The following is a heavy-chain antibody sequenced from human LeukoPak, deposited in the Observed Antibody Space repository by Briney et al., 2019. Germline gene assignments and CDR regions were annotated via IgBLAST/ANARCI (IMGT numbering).Heavy chain of an antibody. J-gene: IGHJ4*02. CDR1: GYTFTSYY. CDR3: ARGGVIAVAGGYFDY. CDR2: INPSGGST. Sequence: ASVKVSCKAFGYTFTSYYMHWVRQAPGQGLEWMGIINPSGGSTSYAQKFQGRVTMTRDTSTSTVYMELSSLRSEDTAVYYCARGGVIAVAGGYFDYWGQGTLVTVSS. V-gene: IGHV1-46*03. D-gene: IGHD6-19*01.